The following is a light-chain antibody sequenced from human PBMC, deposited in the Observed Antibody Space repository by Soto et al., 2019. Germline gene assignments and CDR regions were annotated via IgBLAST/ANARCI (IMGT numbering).Light chain of an antibody. Sequence: QSVLTQPRPVSGSPGQSVTISCTGTSSEFGGYNFVSWYQHHPGKAPKVLIYDVSKRPSGVPDRFSGSKSGNTASLTISGFQAEDEAGYHCCSYAGTYTYVVFGGGTKVTVL. CDR3: CSYAGTYTYVV. CDR1: SSEFGGYNF. CDR2: DVS. V-gene: IGLV2-11*01. J-gene: IGLJ2*01.